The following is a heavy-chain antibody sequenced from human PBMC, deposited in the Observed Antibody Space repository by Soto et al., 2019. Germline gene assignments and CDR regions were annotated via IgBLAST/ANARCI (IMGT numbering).Heavy chain of an antibody. CDR1: GYTFINYY. V-gene: IGHV1-2*02. CDR2: ISPNSGGT. D-gene: IGHD3-9*01. Sequence: ASVKVSCKASGYTFINYYMHWVRQAPGQGFEWMGRISPNSGGTNYAQKFQGRVSMTWDTSLKTAYMELGSLMSEDTAVYYCARPPGYISDWYYFDLGGQGTQVTVSS. CDR3: ARPPGYISDWYYFDL. J-gene: IGHJ4*02.